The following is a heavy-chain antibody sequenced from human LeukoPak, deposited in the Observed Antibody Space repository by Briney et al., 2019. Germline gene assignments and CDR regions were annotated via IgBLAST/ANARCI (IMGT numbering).Heavy chain of an antibody. CDR1: GFTFSSYW. D-gene: IGHD4-17*01. CDR2: IRQDGSQK. J-gene: IGHJ4*02. CDR3: ARESGSVTSEVDFDY. V-gene: IGHV3-7*01. Sequence: HGGSLRLSCAASGFTFSSYWMSWVRQAPGKGLEWVATIRQDGSQKYYVDSVKGRFTISRDNAKNSLYLQMNSLRAEDTAVYYCARESGSVTSEVDFDYWGQGTLVTVSS.